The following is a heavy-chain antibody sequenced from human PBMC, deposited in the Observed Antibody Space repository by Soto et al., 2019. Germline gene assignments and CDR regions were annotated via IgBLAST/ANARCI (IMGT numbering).Heavy chain of an antibody. Sequence: EVQLLESGGGLVQPGGSLRLSCAASGFTFSSYAMTWVRQAPGKGLEWVSAMSTGGGSTYYADSVKGRFTISRDNSRNTLYLQMNSLTAEDTAMYFCAKVAPRPSAVDIWGQGTMVTVSS. V-gene: IGHV3-23*01. CDR2: MSTGGGST. D-gene: IGHD2-15*01. CDR1: GFTFSSYA. CDR3: AKVAPRPSAVDI. J-gene: IGHJ3*02.